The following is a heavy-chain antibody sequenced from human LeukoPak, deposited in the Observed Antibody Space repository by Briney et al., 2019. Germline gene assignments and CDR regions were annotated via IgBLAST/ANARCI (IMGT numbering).Heavy chain of an antibody. J-gene: IGHJ4*02. D-gene: IGHD2-8*01. CDR1: GFTVSRNY. CDR3: ARKNGLDY. Sequence: RTGGSLRLSCAASGFTVSRNYMSWVRQAPGKGLEWVANIKGDGSEKYYVDSVKGRFTISRDNAKNSLYLQMNSLRAEDTAVYYCARKNGLDYWGQGTLVTVSS. V-gene: IGHV3-7*01. CDR2: IKGDGSEK.